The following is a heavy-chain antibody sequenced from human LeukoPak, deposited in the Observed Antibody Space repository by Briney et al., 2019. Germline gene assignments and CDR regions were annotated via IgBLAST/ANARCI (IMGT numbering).Heavy chain of an antibody. CDR3: AKDIGSSGWYGGFDY. J-gene: IGHJ4*02. Sequence: GGSLRLSCAASGFTFSSYAMSWVRQAPGKELEWVSAISGSGGSTYYADSVKGRFTISRDNAKNSLYLQMNSLRAEDTALYYCAKDIGSSGWYGGFDYWGQGTLVTVSS. CDR1: GFTFSSYA. CDR2: ISGSGGST. D-gene: IGHD6-19*01. V-gene: IGHV3-23*01.